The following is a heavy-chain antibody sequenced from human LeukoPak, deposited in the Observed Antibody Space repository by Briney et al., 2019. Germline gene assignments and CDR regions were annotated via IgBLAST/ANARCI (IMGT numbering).Heavy chain of an antibody. Sequence: PGGSLRLSCTASGFTFSSYAMHWVRQAPGKGLEWVAIISYDGKKQFYADSVRGRFNISRDNSRATVFLQMDTLRHEDTDVYFCVRARKLRLDFWGQGALVIVSS. V-gene: IGHV3-30*04. CDR3: VRARKLRLDF. CDR2: ISYDGKKQ. J-gene: IGHJ4*02. D-gene: IGHD3-16*01. CDR1: GFTFSSYA.